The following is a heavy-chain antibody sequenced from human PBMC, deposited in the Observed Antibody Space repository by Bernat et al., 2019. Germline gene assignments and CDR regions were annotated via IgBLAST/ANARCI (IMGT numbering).Heavy chain of an antibody. J-gene: IGHJ4*02. CDR2: INPSGGST. D-gene: IGHD6-13*01. CDR3: AREGSNSTRYSSSWYEKLFDY. V-gene: IGHV1-46*01. Sequence: QVQLVQSGAEVKKPGASVKVSCKASGYTFTSYYMHWVRQAPGQGLEWMGIINPSGGSTSYAQKFQGRVTMTRDTSTSTVYMELSSLRSEDTAVYYCAREGSNSTRYSSSWYEKLFDYWGKGTLVTVSS. CDR1: GYTFTSYY.